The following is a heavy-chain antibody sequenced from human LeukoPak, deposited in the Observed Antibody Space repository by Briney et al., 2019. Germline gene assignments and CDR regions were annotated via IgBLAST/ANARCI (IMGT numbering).Heavy chain of an antibody. Sequence: SETLSLTCTVSGGSISSGSYYWSWIRQPAGKRLEWIGRIYYSGSTYYNPSLKSRVTISVDTSKNQFSLKLSSVTAADTAVYYCAGGIAYCGGDCYYFDYWGQGTLVTVSS. J-gene: IGHJ4*02. D-gene: IGHD2-21*01. CDR2: IYYSGST. V-gene: IGHV4-39*01. CDR1: GGSISSGSYY. CDR3: AGGIAYCGGDCYYFDY.